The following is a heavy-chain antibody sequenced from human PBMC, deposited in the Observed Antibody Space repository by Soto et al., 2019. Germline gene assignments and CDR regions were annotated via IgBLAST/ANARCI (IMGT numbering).Heavy chain of an antibody. Sequence: PGGSLRLSCAASGFSFSSYGMSWVRQAPGKGLEWVSGISCSGAVTKDADSVKGRFTISRDNAKKTLYLQMNSLRAEDTAVYYCVSDGLERATTRHWFDPWGQGTLVTVSS. CDR1: GFSFSSYG. D-gene: IGHD1-1*01. CDR2: ISCSGAVT. CDR3: VSDGLERATTRHWFDP. J-gene: IGHJ5*02. V-gene: IGHV3-23*01.